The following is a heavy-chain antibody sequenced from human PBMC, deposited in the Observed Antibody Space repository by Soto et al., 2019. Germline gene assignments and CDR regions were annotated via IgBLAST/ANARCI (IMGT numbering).Heavy chain of an antibody. CDR1: GLTFSRFA. CDR2: ISGGGGST. V-gene: IGHV3-23*01. J-gene: IGHJ5*02. D-gene: IGHD4-17*01. Sequence: EVQLLESGGDLVQPGGSLRLSCVASGLTFSRFALSWVRQSPGKGLEWVSAISGGGGSTYYADSVKGRFTVSRDNSKNTLYLQMNTRRAEDTAVYYCTKFVFYGDSLVESWGQGTLVTVSS. CDR3: TKFVFYGDSLVES.